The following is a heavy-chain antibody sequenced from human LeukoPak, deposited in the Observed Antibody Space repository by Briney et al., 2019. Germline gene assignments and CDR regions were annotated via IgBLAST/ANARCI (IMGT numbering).Heavy chain of an antibody. D-gene: IGHD4-17*01. J-gene: IGHJ4*02. V-gene: IGHV5-51*01. Sequence: GASLKISCKASGYIFSNYWIGWVRPMPGKGLGWVRIIYAGDSATRYSPSFQGQVTISDDKSISTAYLQCNSLKASNTAMYYCARRKNGDDGRYFDYWGQGTLVTVSS. CDR3: ARRKNGDDGRYFDY. CDR2: IYAGDSAT. CDR1: GYIFSNYW.